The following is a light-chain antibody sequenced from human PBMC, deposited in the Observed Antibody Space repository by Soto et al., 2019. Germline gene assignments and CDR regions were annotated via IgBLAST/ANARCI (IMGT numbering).Light chain of an antibody. CDR3: CSYAGSSTPSYV. V-gene: IGLV2-23*02. CDR1: SSDVGSYNL. Sequence: QSVLTQPASVSGSPGQSITISCTGTSSDVGSYNLVSWYQQHPGRAPKLMIYEVSKRPSGVSNRFSGSKSGNTASLTISGLQAEDEADYYCCSYAGSSTPSYVFGTGTKVTV. CDR2: EVS. J-gene: IGLJ1*01.